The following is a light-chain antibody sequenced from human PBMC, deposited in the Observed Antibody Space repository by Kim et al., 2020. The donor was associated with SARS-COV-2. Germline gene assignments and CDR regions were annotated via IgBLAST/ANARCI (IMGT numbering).Light chain of an antibody. J-gene: IGLJ3*02. CDR1: SSDVGGYNV. CDR3: SSYAGDNHWV. CDR2: DVS. Sequence: GQFVTSSSAGTSSDVGGYNVCSFDQQPPGKATKLVIYDVSNRPSGLPDCFSGSKSGKTAFLTVSGLHSEDEADYCCSSYAGDNHWVFGGGTQLTVL. V-gene: IGLV2-8*01.